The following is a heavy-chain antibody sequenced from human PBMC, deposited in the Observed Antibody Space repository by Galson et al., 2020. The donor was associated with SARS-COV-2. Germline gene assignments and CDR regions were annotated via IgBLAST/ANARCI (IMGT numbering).Heavy chain of an antibody. CDR2: INPNSGGT. Sequence: ASVKVSCKASRYTFTGYYMHCVRQAPGQGLAWMGWINPNSGGTKYEQKFQGRATMTRDTSIITAYTELSRLRSDETAVYYCARDRVYSRGGYGMDVWGQGTRVTVSS. J-gene: IGHJ6*02. D-gene: IGHD6-13*01. CDR3: ARDRVYSRGGYGMDV. CDR1: RYTFTGYY. V-gene: IGHV1-2*02.